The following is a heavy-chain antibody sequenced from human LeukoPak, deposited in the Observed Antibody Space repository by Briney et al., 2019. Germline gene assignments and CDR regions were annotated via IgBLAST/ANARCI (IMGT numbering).Heavy chain of an antibody. J-gene: IGHJ4*02. CDR1: GYTFSSYG. V-gene: IGHV1-18*01. Sequence: ASVKLSCKASGYTFSSYGISWVRQAPGQGLEWMGWISAYNGNTNYAQKLQGRVTMNTDTSTSTAYMELKSLRSDDTAVYYCARGDSSSFFDYWGQGTLVSVSS. D-gene: IGHD6-13*01. CDR2: ISAYNGNT. CDR3: ARGDSSSFFDY.